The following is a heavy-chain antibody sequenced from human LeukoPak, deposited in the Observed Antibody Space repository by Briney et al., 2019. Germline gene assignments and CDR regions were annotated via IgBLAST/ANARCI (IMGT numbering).Heavy chain of an antibody. CDR2: IYYSGST. CDR1: GGSISSYY. V-gene: IGHV4-59*01. Sequence: SETLSLTCTVSGGSISSYYWSWIRQPPGKGLEWIGYIYYSGSTNYNPSLKSRVTISVDTSKNQFSLKLSSVTAADTAVYYCARDIEEVTYCGGDCYSWAFDIWGQGTMVTVSS. CDR3: ARDIEEVTYCGGDCYSWAFDI. J-gene: IGHJ3*02. D-gene: IGHD2-21*02.